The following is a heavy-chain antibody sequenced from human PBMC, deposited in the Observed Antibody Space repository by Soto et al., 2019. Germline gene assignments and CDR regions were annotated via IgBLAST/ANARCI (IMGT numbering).Heavy chain of an antibody. J-gene: IGHJ5*02. Sequence: SETLSLTCTVSGGSISSYYWSWIRQPPGKGLEWIGYIYYSGSTYYNPSLKSRVTISVDTSKNQFSLKLSSVTAADTAVYYCARGVPGIAAAGFWFDPWGQGTLVTVSS. CDR1: GGSISSYY. V-gene: IGHV4-59*12. CDR2: IYYSGST. D-gene: IGHD6-13*01. CDR3: ARGVPGIAAAGFWFDP.